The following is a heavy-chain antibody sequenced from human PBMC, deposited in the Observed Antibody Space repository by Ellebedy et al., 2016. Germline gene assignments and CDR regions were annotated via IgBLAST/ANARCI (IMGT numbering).Heavy chain of an antibody. CDR2: ANPTSTNT. V-gene: IGHV1-2*06. CDR1: GYTFSAYY. J-gene: IGHJ3*02. CDR3: ARGGGLSYDKLYDGIDM. D-gene: IGHD2-15*01. Sequence: ASVKVSXXASGYTFSAYYIHWLRQAPGRGLEWMGRANPTSTNTRYSQNFQARITLTGDTSITTAYMELSSLTSDDTAIYYCARGGGLSYDKLYDGIDMWGQGTMVTVSS.